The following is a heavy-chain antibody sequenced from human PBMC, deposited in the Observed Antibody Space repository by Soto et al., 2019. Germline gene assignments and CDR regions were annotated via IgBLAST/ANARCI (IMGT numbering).Heavy chain of an antibody. CDR2: ISGDRAYI. Sequence: LRLSCVASGFTFSAYSMNWVRQAPGKGPEWLSYISGDRAYIYYADSVRGRFTISRDNAENSLYLQMDNLRDEDTALYYCARQVYTVVTPMDFWGQGTLVTVSS. V-gene: IGHV3-48*02. CDR1: GFTFSAYS. J-gene: IGHJ4*02. D-gene: IGHD2-21*02. CDR3: ARQVYTVVTPMDF.